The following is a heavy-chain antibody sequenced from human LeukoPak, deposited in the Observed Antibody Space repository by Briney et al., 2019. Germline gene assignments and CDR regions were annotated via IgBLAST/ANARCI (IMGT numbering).Heavy chain of an antibody. D-gene: IGHD5/OR15-5a*01. CDR1: GGSISSSSYY. CDR3: ARGLGVYPRLDY. V-gene: IGHV4-39*01. Sequence: SETLSLTCTVSGGSISSSSYYWGWIRQPPGKGLEWIGSIYYSGSTYYNPSLKSRVTISVDTSKNQFSLKLSSVTAADTAVYYCARGLGVYPRLDYWGQGTLVTVSS. J-gene: IGHJ4*02. CDR2: IYYSGST.